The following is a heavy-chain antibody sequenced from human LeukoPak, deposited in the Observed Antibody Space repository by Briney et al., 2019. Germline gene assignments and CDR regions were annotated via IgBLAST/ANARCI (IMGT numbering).Heavy chain of an antibody. J-gene: IGHJ3*02. D-gene: IGHD4-17*01. CDR1: GFTVSSNY. CDR2: IYSGGST. Sequence: PGGFLRLSCAASGFTVSSNYMSWVRQAPGKGPEWVSVIYSGGSTYYADSVKGRFTISRDNSKNTLYLQMNSLRAEDTAVYYCASGPHDYGDYVGAFDIWGQGTMVTVSS. CDR3: ASGPHDYGDYVGAFDI. V-gene: IGHV3-53*01.